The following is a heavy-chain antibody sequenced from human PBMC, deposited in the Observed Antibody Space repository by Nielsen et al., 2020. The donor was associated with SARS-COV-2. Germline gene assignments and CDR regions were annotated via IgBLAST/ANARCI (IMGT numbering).Heavy chain of an antibody. V-gene: IGHV3-9*01. CDR2: ISWNSGSI. Sequence: GGSLRLSCAASGFTFDDYAMHWVRQAPGKGLEWVSGISWNSGSIGYADSVKGRFTISRDNSKNTLYLQMNSLRAEDTAVYYCATHPSSSAYYYYGMDVWGQGTTVTVSS. J-gene: IGHJ6*02. D-gene: IGHD6-6*01. CDR3: ATHPSSSAYYYYGMDV. CDR1: GFTFDDYA.